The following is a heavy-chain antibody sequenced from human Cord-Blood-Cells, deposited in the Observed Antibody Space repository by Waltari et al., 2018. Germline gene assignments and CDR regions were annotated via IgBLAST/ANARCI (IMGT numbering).Heavy chain of an antibody. J-gene: IGHJ6*03. CDR2: IYYSGST. V-gene: IGHV4-59*01. CDR1: GGSISSYY. CDR3: ARAGYSGYDYDYYYYYMDV. D-gene: IGHD5-12*01. Sequence: QVQLQESGPGLVKPSETLSLTCTVSGGSISSYYWSWIRQPPGTGLEWIGYIYYSGSTNYNPSLKSRVTISVDTSKNQFSLKLSSVTAADTAVYYCARAGYSGYDYDYYYYYMDVWGKGTTVTVSS.